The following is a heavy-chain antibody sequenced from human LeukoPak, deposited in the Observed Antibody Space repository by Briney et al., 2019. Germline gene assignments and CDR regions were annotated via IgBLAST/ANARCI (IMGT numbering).Heavy chain of an antibody. D-gene: IGHD2/OR15-2a*01. J-gene: IGHJ5*02. Sequence: GGSLRLSCAASGFTFSGYAMSWVRQAPGKGLEWVSAISGSGGSTYCADSVKGRFTISRDNSKNTLYLQMNSLRAEDTAVYYCASGGLYNWFDPWGQGTLVTVSS. CDR2: ISGSGGST. V-gene: IGHV3-23*01. CDR3: ASGGLYNWFDP. CDR1: GFTFSGYA.